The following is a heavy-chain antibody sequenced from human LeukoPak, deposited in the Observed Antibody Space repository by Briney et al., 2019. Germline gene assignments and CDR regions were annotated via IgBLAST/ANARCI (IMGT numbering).Heavy chain of an antibody. CDR3: AGHYGSGSLGY. Sequence: GGSLRLSCAASGFTFSSYSMNWVRQAPGKGLEWVSYISSSSSTIYYADSVKGRFTISRDNAKNSLYLQMNSLRAEDTAVYYCAGHYGSGSLGYWGQGTLVTVSS. CDR1: GFTFSSYS. CDR2: ISSSSSTI. J-gene: IGHJ4*02. D-gene: IGHD3-10*01. V-gene: IGHV3-48*01.